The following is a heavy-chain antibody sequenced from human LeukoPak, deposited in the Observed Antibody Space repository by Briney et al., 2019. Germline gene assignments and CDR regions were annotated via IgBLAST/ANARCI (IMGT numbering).Heavy chain of an antibody. CDR2: INPNSGGT. CDR1: GYTFTSYD. D-gene: IGHD4-17*01. V-gene: IGHV1-2*02. CDR3: ARDGDLVTNYYYYYMDV. Sequence: ASVKVSCKASGYTFTSYDINWVRQAPGQGLEWMGWINPNSGGTNYAQKFQGRVAMTRDTSISTAYMELSRLRSDDTAVYYCARDGDLVTNYYYYYMDVWGKGTTVTISS. J-gene: IGHJ6*03.